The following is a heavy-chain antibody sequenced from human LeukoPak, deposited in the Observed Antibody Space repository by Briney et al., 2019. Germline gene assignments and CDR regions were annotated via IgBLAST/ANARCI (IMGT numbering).Heavy chain of an antibody. CDR1: GGSFSGYY. CDR2: INHSGST. Sequence: SETLSLTCAVYGGSFSGYYWSWIRQPPGKGLEWIGEINHSGSTNYNPSLKSRVTISVDTSKNQFSLKLSSVTAADTAVYYCARGQIPQITMVRPYGMDVWSQGTTVTVSS. D-gene: IGHD3-10*01. CDR3: ARGQIPQITMVRPYGMDV. V-gene: IGHV4-34*01. J-gene: IGHJ6*02.